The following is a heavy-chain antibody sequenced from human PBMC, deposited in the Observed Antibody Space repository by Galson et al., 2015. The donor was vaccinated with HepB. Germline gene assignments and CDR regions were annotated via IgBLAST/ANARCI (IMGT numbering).Heavy chain of an antibody. CDR3: AKIAVAGTNPYFDY. CDR2: ISYDGSNK. J-gene: IGHJ4*02. D-gene: IGHD6-19*01. V-gene: IGHV3-30*04. CDR1: GFTFSSYA. Sequence: SLRLSCAASGFTFSSYAMHWVRQAPGKGLEWVAVISYDGSNKYYADSVKGRFTISRDNSKNTLYLQMNSLRAEDTAVYYCAKIAVAGTNPYFDYWGQGTLVTVSS.